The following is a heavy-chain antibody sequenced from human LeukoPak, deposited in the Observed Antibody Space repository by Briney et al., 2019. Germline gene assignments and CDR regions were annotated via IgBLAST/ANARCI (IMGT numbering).Heavy chain of an antibody. Sequence: SETLSLTCTVSGGSISSGGYYWSWIRQHPGKGLDWIGYIYYSGSTYYNPSLTSRVTISVDTSKNQFSLKVNSVTAADTAEYYCARHPGIAAAGNWFDPWGQGTLVTVSS. D-gene: IGHD6-13*01. CDR1: GGSISSGGYY. V-gene: IGHV4-39*01. CDR2: IYYSGST. CDR3: ARHPGIAAAGNWFDP. J-gene: IGHJ5*02.